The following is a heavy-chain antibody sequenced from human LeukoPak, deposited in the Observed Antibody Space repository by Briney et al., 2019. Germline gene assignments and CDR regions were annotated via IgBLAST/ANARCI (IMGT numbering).Heavy chain of an antibody. CDR2: INPTGGST. Sequence: ASVKVSCKASGYTFTSYYMHWVRQAPGQGLEWMGLINPTGGSTGYAQKFQGRVIMTSDMSTSTVYMELSSLRSEDTAMYYCARGDYYHYYMDVWGKGTMVTVSS. J-gene: IGHJ6*03. V-gene: IGHV1-46*01. CDR3: ARGDYYHYYMDV. CDR1: GYTFTSYY.